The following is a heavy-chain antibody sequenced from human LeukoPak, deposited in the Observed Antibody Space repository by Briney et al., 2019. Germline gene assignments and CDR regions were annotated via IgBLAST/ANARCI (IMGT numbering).Heavy chain of an antibody. D-gene: IGHD6-19*01. Sequence: GGSLRLSCAASGFTFTSYWMSWVRQAPGKGLEWVANIKEDGSEKYYVDSVKGRFTISSDNAKNSVSLQMNSLRAEDTAVYYCARGPGWLPRGYYFDYWGQGTLVTVSS. CDR2: IKEDGSEK. CDR1: GFTFTSYW. CDR3: ARGPGWLPRGYYFDY. J-gene: IGHJ4*02. V-gene: IGHV3-7*01.